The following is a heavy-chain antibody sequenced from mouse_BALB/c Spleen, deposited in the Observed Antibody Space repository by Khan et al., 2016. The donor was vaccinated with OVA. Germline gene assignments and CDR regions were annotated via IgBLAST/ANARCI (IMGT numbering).Heavy chain of an antibody. D-gene: IGHD2-14*01. Sequence: QVQLQQSGAELVKPGASVKLSCKASGYTFTSYDINWVRQRPEQGLEWIGWMFPGDGSTKYNENFKGKATLTTDKSSSTAYMQLSRLTSDDSGAFVCEREGYGGFAYWDRGTLVTVSA. J-gene: IGHJ3*01. V-gene: IGHV1S56*01. CDR1: GYTFTSYD. CDR3: EREGYGGFAY. CDR2: MFPGDGST.